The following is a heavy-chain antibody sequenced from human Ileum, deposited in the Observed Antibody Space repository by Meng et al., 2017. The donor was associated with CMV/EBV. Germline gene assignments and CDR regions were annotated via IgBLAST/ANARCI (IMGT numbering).Heavy chain of an antibody. CDR1: GFNFSDYY. CDR3: VRDTRTVSY. CDR2: ISISATTM. D-gene: IGHD4-11*01. V-gene: IGHV3-11*04. J-gene: IGHJ4*02. Sequence: GESLKISCAASGFNFSDYYMSWIRQAPGKGLEWISYISISATTMRYADAVEGRFTVSRDNAKNSLYLQMNSLRADDTAVYYCVRDTRTVSYWGQGVLVPSPQ.